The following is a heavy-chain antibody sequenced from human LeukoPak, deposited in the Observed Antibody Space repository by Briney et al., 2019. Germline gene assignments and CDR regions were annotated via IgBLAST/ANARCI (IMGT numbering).Heavy chain of an antibody. CDR2: IYTSGST. Sequence: PSETLSLTCTVSGGSISSYYWSWIRQPAGKGLEWIGRIYTSGSTNYNPSLKSRVTMSVDTSKNQFSLKLSSVTAADTAVYYCARDGITMVRGVSYYYYMDVWGKGTTVTISS. D-gene: IGHD3-10*01. CDR1: GGSISSYY. CDR3: ARDGITMVRGVSYYYYMDV. V-gene: IGHV4-4*07. J-gene: IGHJ6*03.